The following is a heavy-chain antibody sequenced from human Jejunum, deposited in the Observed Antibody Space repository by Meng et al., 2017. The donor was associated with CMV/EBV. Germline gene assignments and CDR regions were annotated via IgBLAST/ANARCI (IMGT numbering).Heavy chain of an antibody. CDR3: ARDKSNMEGGVDS. CDR2: ISSGSSYK. J-gene: IGHJ4*02. CDR1: GFTFSTYN. D-gene: IGHD3-16*01. Sequence: ASGFTFSTYNMNWVRQAPGKGLEWVSSISSGSSYKYYADSMRGRFTISRDNAKNSLYLQMNSLRAEDTAVYYCARDKSNMEGGVDSWGQGTLVTVSS. V-gene: IGHV3-21*01.